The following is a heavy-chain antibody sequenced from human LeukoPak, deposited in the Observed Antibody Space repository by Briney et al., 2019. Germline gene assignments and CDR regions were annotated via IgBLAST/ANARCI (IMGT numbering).Heavy chain of an antibody. V-gene: IGHV4-59*11. CDR1: GGSISAHY. J-gene: IGHJ6*03. Sequence: SETLSLICTVSGGSISAHYWSWIRQPPGKGLEYIGDVYYTGTTNYNPSLKSRVTMSVDTSKNQFSLRLTSVTAADTALYYCAKFGTYPVHVSYSYYYMDVWGKGTTVTVSS. CDR2: VYYTGTT. CDR3: AKFGTYPVHVSYSYYYMDV. D-gene: IGHD1-26*01.